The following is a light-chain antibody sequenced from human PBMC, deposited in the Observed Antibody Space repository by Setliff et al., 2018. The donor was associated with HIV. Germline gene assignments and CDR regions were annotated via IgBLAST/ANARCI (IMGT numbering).Light chain of an antibody. CDR1: QSVLYSANNKNY. CDR3: QQYYSTPQT. CDR2: WAS. J-gene: IGKJ1*01. Sequence: DIVMTQSPDSLAVSLGERATINCKSSQSVLYSANNKNYLAWYRQKPGQPPKLLFYWASIRESGVPDRLSGSGSGTDFALTINSLQPEDVAVYYCQQYYSTPQTFGQGTKVDIK. V-gene: IGKV4-1*01.